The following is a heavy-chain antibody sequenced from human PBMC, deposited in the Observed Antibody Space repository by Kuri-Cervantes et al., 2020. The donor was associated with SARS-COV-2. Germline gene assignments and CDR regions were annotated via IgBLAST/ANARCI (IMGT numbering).Heavy chain of an antibody. CDR3: AKALFGLLMKYFDY. D-gene: IGHD3/OR15-3a*01. V-gene: IGHV3-53*01. Sequence: GGSLRLSRAASGFTVSSNYMSWVRQAPGKELEWVTVIYRCGSTYYADSVKSHFTITRDNSKNTLYLQINSLRAEDTAVYYCAKALFGLLMKYFDYWGLGTLVTVSS. J-gene: IGHJ4*02. CDR2: IYRCGST. CDR1: GFTVSSNY.